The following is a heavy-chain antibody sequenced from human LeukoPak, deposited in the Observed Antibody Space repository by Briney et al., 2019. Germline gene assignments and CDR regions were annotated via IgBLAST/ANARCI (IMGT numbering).Heavy chain of an antibody. D-gene: IGHD6-19*01. V-gene: IGHV3-23*01. Sequence: QPGGSLRLSCAASGFIFSPYAMSWVRQAPGKGLEWVAGIAGGDDRFYADSVKGRFSISRDNSKNTVDLQMNSLRAEDTAVYYCAKDWAPSGWSLGASNWFDPWGQGTLVTVSS. J-gene: IGHJ5*02. CDR2: IAGGDDR. CDR3: AKDWAPSGWSLGASNWFDP. CDR1: GFIFSPYA.